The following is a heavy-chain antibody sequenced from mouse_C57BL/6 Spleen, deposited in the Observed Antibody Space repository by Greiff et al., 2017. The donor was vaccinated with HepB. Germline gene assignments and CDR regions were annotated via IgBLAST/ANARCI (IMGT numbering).Heavy chain of an antibody. CDR3: ATYSNPL. V-gene: IGHV1-50*01. CDR2: IDPSDSYT. CDR1: GYTFTSYW. J-gene: IGHJ2*01. D-gene: IGHD2-5*01. Sequence: VQLQQSGAELVKPGASVKLSCKASGYTFTSYWMQWVKQRPGQGLEWIGEIDPSDSYTNYNQKFKGKATLTVDTSSSTAYMQLSSLTSEDSAVYYCATYSNPLWGQGTTLTVSS.